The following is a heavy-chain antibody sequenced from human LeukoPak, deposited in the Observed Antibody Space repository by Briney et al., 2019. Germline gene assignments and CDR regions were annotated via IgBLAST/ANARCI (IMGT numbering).Heavy chain of an antibody. J-gene: IGHJ4*02. D-gene: IGHD3-10*01. CDR2: INVYNGNT. V-gene: IGHV1-18*01. CDR1: GYTFTSYG. CDR3: ARGLITMVRGVIGY. Sequence: ASVKVSCKASGYTFTSYGLSWVRQAPGQGLEWMGWINVYNGNTNYAQKFQGRVTMTTDTSTSTAYMELSRLRSDDTAVYYCARGLITMVRGVIGYWGQGTLVTVSS.